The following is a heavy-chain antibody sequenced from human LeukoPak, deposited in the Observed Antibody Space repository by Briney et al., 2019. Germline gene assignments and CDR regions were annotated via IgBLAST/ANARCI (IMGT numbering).Heavy chain of an antibody. J-gene: IGHJ4*02. D-gene: IGHD5-18*01. Sequence: PSETLSLTCTVSGGSISSYCWSWIRQPPGKGLEWIGCIYDSGSTDYNPSLKSRVTISVDTSKNQFSLKVNSVTAADTAVYYCAGYRYGSSPATDYWGQGILVTVSS. V-gene: IGHV4-59*01. CDR2: IYDSGST. CDR3: AGYRYGSSPATDY. CDR1: GGSISSYC.